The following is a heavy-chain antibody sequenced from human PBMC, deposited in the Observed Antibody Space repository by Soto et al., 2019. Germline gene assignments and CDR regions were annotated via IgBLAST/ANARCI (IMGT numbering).Heavy chain of an antibody. V-gene: IGHV3-7*03. Sequence: PGGSLRLSCAASGFTFSSYWMSWVRQAPGKGLEWVANIKQDGSEKYYVDSVKGRFTISRDNAKNSLYLQMNSLRAEDTAVYYCAREPGIIYYYYGMDVWGQGTTVTVSS. CDR1: GFTFSSYW. CDR2: IKQDGSEK. J-gene: IGHJ6*02. CDR3: AREPGIIYYYYGMDV.